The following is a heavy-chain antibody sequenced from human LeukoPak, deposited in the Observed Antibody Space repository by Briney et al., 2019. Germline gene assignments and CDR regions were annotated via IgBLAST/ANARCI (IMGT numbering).Heavy chain of an antibody. CDR2: IIPIFGTA. J-gene: IGHJ5*02. Sequence: ASVKVSCKASGGTFSNYAISWVRQAPGQGLEWMGGIIPIFGTANYAQKFRGRVTITADKSTRTAYMELSSLRSEDTAVYYCARMYYDILTGHYPNKGWFDPRGQGTLVTVSS. CDR3: ARMYYDILTGHYPNKGWFDP. V-gene: IGHV1-69*06. D-gene: IGHD3-9*01. CDR1: GGTFSNYA.